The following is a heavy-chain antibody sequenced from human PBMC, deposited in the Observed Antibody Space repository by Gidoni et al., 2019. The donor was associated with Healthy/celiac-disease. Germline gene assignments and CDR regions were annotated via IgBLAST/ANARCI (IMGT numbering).Heavy chain of an antibody. CDR2: ISINGGST. D-gene: IGHD5-18*01. V-gene: IGHV3-64D*08. J-gene: IGHJ4*02. CDR3: VKRVGSYGYHFDY. CDR1: GFNFSSYS. Sequence: EVQMVESGGGLVQPGGSLRRSCSASGFNFSSYSMLCVRQPPGKGLVYVSAISINGGSTDYADSMKGRFTISRDNSKNTLYLQMSSLRAEDTAVYYCVKRVGSYGYHFDYWGQGTLVTVSS.